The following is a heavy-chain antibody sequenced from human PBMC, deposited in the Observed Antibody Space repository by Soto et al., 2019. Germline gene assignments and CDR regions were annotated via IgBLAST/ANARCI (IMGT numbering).Heavy chain of an antibody. CDR3: ARTYGSGDYFLPFEY. CDR1: GYMFNTYG. D-gene: IGHD3-10*01. J-gene: IGHJ4*02. CDR2: LSVYNGNL. V-gene: IGHV1-18*01. Sequence: QVQLLQSGAEVQKPGASVKVSCKASGYMFNTYGITWVRQAPGQGLAWMGWLSVYNGNLDYAQKFEGRVTMTTDTSTSTASMELKSLTSDDTAVYYCARTYGSGDYFLPFEYWGQGTPFSVSS.